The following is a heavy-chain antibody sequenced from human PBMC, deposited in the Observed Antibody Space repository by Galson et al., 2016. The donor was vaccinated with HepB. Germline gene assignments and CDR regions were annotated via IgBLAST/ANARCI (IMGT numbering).Heavy chain of an antibody. CDR2: IKSKTDGGTT. D-gene: IGHD3-9*01. J-gene: IGHJ6*02. Sequence: SLRLSCAASGFSFNNAWMNWVRQAPGKGLEWVGRIKSKTDGGTTNYAAPVKGTFIISRDDSKNTVYLQMNSLKTEDTAVYYCTTEVPRPTLNYEILIGYLGYSSFYGMDVWGQGTTVTVSS. CDR3: TTEVPRPTLNYEILIGYLGYSSFYGMDV. CDR1: GFSFNNAW. V-gene: IGHV3-15*07.